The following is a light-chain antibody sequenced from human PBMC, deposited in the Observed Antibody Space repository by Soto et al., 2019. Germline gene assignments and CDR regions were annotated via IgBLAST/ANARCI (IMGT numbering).Light chain of an antibody. CDR1: QNVGNN. CDR2: GAS. V-gene: IGKV3-15*01. CDR3: QQTYTTPEIT. Sequence: IVMTQSPATPSVSPGERATLSCRASQNVGNNLVWYQQKPGQAPRLLIYGASTRATGIPARFSGSGSGTDFTLTISSLQPEDFATYYCQQTYTTPEITFGQGTRLEI. J-gene: IGKJ5*01.